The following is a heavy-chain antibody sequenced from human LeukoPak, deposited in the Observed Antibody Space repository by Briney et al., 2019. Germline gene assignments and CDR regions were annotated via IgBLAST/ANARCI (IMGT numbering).Heavy chain of an antibody. V-gene: IGHV4-61*01. J-gene: IGHJ6*03. CDR1: GGSISSSSYY. Sequence: SETLSLTCTVSGGSISSSSYYWGWIRQPPGKGLEWIGYIYYSGSTNYNPSLKSRVTISVDTSKNQFSLKLSSVTAADTAVYYCARDLVAVAENYYYMDVWGKGTTVTVSS. CDR2: IYYSGST. CDR3: ARDLVAVAENYYYMDV. D-gene: IGHD6-19*01.